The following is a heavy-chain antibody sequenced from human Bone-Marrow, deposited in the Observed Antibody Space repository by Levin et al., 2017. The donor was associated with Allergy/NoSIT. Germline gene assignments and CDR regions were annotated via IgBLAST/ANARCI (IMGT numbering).Heavy chain of an antibody. Sequence: GASVKVSCAASGFSFSSYWMHWVRQAPGKGLVWVSRIDSNGRSPSYADFGTDRFIISRDNARNTLYLEMNSLRAEDTAVYYCAGREGTSPLKYWGQGTLVTVAS. CDR1: GFSFSSYW. V-gene: IGHV3-74*01. CDR2: IDSNGRSP. J-gene: IGHJ4*02. D-gene: IGHD1-1*01. CDR3: AGREGTSPLKY.